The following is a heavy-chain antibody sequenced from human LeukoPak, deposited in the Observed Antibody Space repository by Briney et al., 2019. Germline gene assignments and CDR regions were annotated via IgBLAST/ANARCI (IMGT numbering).Heavy chain of an antibody. CDR2: ISGSGGST. Sequence: PGGSLRLSCAASGFTFSSYAMHWVRQAPGKGLEWVSAISGSGGSTYYADSVKGRFTISRDNSKNTLYLQMNSLRAEDTAVYYCAKDGIVGATTYYYYGMDVWGQGTTVTVSS. D-gene: IGHD1-26*01. V-gene: IGHV3-23*01. CDR3: AKDGIVGATTYYYYGMDV. CDR1: GFTFSSYA. J-gene: IGHJ6*02.